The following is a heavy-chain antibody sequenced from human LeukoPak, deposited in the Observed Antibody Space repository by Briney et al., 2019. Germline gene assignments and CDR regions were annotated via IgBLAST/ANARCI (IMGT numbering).Heavy chain of an antibody. CDR1: GGSFSGYY. Sequence: LETLSLTCAVYGGSFSGYYWSWIRQPPGKGLEWIGEINHSGSTNYNPSLKSRVTISVDTSKNQFSLKLSSVTAADTAVYYCARDGLWFGELLYTKPLDYWGQGTLVTVSS. D-gene: IGHD3-10*01. J-gene: IGHJ4*02. CDR3: ARDGLWFGELLYTKPLDY. V-gene: IGHV4-34*01. CDR2: INHSGST.